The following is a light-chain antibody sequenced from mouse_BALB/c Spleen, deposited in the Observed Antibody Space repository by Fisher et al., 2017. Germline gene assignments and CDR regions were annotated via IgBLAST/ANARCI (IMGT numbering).Light chain of an antibody. J-gene: IGKJ1*01. CDR3: HQWSSWT. V-gene: IGKV4-57-1*01. Sequence: DIVMTQSTAIMSASPGEKVTMTCRASSSVSSSYLHWYQQKSGASPKLWIYSTSNLASGVPARFSGSGSGTSYSLTISSMEAEDAATYYCHQWSSWTFGGGTKLEIK. CDR1: SSVSSSY. CDR2: STS.